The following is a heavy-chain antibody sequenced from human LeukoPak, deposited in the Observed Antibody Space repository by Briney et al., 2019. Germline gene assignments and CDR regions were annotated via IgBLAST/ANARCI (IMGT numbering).Heavy chain of an antibody. V-gene: IGHV4-39*07. Sequence: SETLSLTCTVSGGSISSSSYYWGWIRQPPGKGLEWIGSIYYSGGTYYNPSLKSRVTISVDTSKNQFSLKLSSVTAADTAVYYCARGPIRGYSGYDDYWGQGTLVTVSS. D-gene: IGHD5-12*01. CDR3: ARGPIRGYSGYDDY. CDR2: IYYSGGT. CDR1: GGSISSSSYY. J-gene: IGHJ4*02.